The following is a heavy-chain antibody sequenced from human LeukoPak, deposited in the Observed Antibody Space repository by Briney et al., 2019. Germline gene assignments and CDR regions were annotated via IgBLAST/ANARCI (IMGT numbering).Heavy chain of an antibody. CDR3: ARHPGYSSSSGDYYYYMDV. Sequence: ASVKVSCKASGYTFTSYDINWVRQATGQGLEWMGWMNPNSGNTGYAQKFQGRVTMTRNTSISTAYMELSSLRSKDTAVYYCARHPGYSSSSGDYYYYMDVWGKGTTVTVSS. J-gene: IGHJ6*03. CDR2: MNPNSGNT. V-gene: IGHV1-8*01. CDR1: GYTFTSYD. D-gene: IGHD6-6*01.